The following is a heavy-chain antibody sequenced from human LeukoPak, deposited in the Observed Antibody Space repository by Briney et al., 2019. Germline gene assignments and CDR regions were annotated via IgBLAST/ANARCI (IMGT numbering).Heavy chain of an antibody. D-gene: IGHD6-6*01. V-gene: IGHV1-69*01. Sequence: SVKVSCKASGGTFSSYAISWVRQAPGQGLEWMGGIIPIFGTANYAQKFQGRVTITADESTSTAYMELSSLRSEDTAVYYCARDGSDSSSSRWFDPWGQGTLVTVSS. CDR2: IIPIFGTA. CDR1: GGTFSSYA. CDR3: ARDGSDSSSSRWFDP. J-gene: IGHJ5*02.